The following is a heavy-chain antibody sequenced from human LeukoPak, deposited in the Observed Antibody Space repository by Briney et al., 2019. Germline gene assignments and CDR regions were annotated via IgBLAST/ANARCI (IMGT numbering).Heavy chain of an antibody. Sequence: GGSLRPSCAASGFTSSSHWMGWVRQAPGKGLEWVANIKPDGSEKNYVDSVKGRFTISRDNAKNSLYLQMNSLRAEDTAVYYCMTGGHYSGSWGQGSLVTVSS. J-gene: IGHJ5*02. CDR2: IKPDGSEK. CDR1: GFTSSSHW. V-gene: IGHV3-7*01. CDR3: MTGGHYSGS. D-gene: IGHD3-3*01.